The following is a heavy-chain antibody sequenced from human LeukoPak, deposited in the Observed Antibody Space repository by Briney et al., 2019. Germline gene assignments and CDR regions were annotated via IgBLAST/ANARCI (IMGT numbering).Heavy chain of an antibody. CDR2: IIPIFGTA. J-gene: IGHJ4*02. CDR1: GGTFSSYA. V-gene: IGHV1-69*06. Sequence: SVKVSCKASGGTFSSYAISWVRQAPGQGLEWMGGIIPIFGTANYAQKFQGRVTITADKSTSTAYMELSSLRSEDTAVYYCARGWELTADFNYWGQGTLVTVSS. D-gene: IGHD1-26*01. CDR3: ARGWELTADFNY.